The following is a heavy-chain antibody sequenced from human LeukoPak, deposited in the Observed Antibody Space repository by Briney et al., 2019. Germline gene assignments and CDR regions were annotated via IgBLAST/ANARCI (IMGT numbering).Heavy chain of an antibody. CDR3: ARGGNIVVVPALVMVFDI. D-gene: IGHD2-2*01. V-gene: IGHV4-31*03. Sequence: SHTQALPCTVSGGSIRSGGYYWTWIRQPPAKGLEWIGYIYYSRSIYYNPSLKSRVTISVDTSKNQFSLKRSSVTAADTAVYYCARGGNIVVVPALVMVFDIWGQGTMVTVSS. CDR1: GGSIRSGGYY. J-gene: IGHJ3*02. CDR2: IYYSRSI.